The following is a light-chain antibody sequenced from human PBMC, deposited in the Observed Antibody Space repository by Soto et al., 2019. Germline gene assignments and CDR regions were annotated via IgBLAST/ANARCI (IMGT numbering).Light chain of an antibody. J-gene: IGKJ5*01. CDR2: GAS. CDR3: QHYVSPPIT. CDR1: QSVSSN. Sequence: EIVMTHSPVTLSVSPGERATLSCRASQSVSSNLAWYQQKPGQAPRLLVYGASSRATGISDRFSGSGPGTDFTLTISRLEPEDFAVYYCQHYVSPPITFGQGTRLEIK. V-gene: IGKV3-20*01.